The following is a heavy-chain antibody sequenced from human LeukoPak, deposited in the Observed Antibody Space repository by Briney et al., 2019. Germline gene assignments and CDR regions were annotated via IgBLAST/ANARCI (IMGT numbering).Heavy chain of an antibody. J-gene: IGHJ3*02. V-gene: IGHV3-9*01. CDR2: ISWNSGSI. CDR3: AKDNEADGYNWEDAFDI. D-gene: IGHD5-24*01. Sequence: PGGSLRLSCVAPRFMVNDHAMHWVRQAPGKGLEWVSGISWNSGSIGYADSVKGRFTISRDNAKNSLYLQMNSLRAEDTALYYCAKDNEADGYNWEDAFDIWGQGTMVTVSS. CDR1: RFMVNDHA.